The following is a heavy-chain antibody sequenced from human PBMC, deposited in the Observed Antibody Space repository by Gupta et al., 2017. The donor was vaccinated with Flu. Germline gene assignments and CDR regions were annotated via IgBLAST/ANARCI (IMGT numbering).Heavy chain of an antibody. CDR3: ARESSWFDP. CDR1: GFTFTSYA. V-gene: IGHV1-3*01. J-gene: IGHJ5*02. Sequence: SGFTFTSYAIHWVRQAPGQRLEWMGWIDAGDGSTEYSQKFQGRVTFSRDTYASIAYMELNSLTFEDTSVYYCARESSWFDPWGQGTLVTVSS. D-gene: IGHD6-19*01. CDR2: IDAGDGST.